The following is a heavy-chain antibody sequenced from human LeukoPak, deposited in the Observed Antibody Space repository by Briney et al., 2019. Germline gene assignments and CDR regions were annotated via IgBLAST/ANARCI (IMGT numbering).Heavy chain of an antibody. J-gene: IGHJ4*02. D-gene: IGHD6-13*01. V-gene: IGHV3-23*01. CDR2: IISGGGTT. CDR3: ARDYSRTPGIY. Sequence: GGSLRLSCAASGLTFSNYNMSWVRQAPGKGLECVAIISGGGTTYYTDSVKGRFTISRDNSQNTLYLQMSSLRAEDTAVYYCARDYSRTPGIYWGQGTLVTVSS. CDR1: GLTFSNYN.